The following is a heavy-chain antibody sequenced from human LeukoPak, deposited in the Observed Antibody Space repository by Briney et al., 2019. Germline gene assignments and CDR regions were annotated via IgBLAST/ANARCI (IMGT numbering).Heavy chain of an antibody. Sequence: SETLSLTCTVSGGSVSSGSYYWSWIRQPPGKGLEWIGYIYYSGSTKYNPSLKSRVTISVDTSKNQFSLKLSSVTAADTAMYYCAGVVGGSYSMDVWGQGTTVTVSS. D-gene: IGHD1-26*01. CDR3: AGVVGGSYSMDV. CDR2: IYYSGST. V-gene: IGHV4-61*01. CDR1: GGSVSSGSYY. J-gene: IGHJ6*03.